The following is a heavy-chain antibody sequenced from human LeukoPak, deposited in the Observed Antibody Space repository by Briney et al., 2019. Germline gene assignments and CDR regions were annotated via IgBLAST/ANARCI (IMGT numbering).Heavy chain of an antibody. CDR1: GFIFNNYE. J-gene: IGHJ4*02. V-gene: IGHV3-48*03. D-gene: IGHD3-10*01. CDR2: ISSTGGTT. CDR3: ARGKIAWFGELFEY. Sequence: PGGSLRLSCAASGFIFNNYEMNWVRQAPGKGLEWVSYISSTGGTTYYAGSVKGRFTFSRDDAKNSLYLQMNSLRAEDTAVYYCARGKIAWFGELFEYWGQGTLVTVSS.